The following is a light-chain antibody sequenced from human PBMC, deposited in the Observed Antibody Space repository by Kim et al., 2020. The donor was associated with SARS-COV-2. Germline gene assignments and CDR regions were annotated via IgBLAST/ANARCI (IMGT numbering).Light chain of an antibody. CDR2: DAS. V-gene: IGKV1-33*01. CDR3: QQFDDLVT. Sequence: SASGGDSVTITCQASQDSSTYLNWYQQKPGKAPKLLIFDASNLEAGVPSRFSGSGSGTDFTFTITSLQPEDIATYYCQQFDDLVTFGGGTKVEIK. CDR1: QDSSTY. J-gene: IGKJ4*01.